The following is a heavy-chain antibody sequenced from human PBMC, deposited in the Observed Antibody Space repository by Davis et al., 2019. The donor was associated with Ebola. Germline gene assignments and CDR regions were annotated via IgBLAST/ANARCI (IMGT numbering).Heavy chain of an antibody. D-gene: IGHD3-22*01. CDR1: GFTFSSYG. Sequence: PGGSLRFSCAASGFTFSSYGMHWVRQAPGKGLEWVAVISYDGSNKYYADSVKGRFTISRDNSKNTLYLQMNSLRAEDTAVYYCAKDRGITMIVVVTYDAFDIWGQGTMVTVPS. CDR2: ISYDGSNK. J-gene: IGHJ3*02. CDR3: AKDRGITMIVVVTYDAFDI. V-gene: IGHV3-30*18.